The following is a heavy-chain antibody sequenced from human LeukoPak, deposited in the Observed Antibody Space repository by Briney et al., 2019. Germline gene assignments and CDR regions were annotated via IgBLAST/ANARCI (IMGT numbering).Heavy chain of an antibody. CDR3: VREDTPATANY. J-gene: IGHJ4*02. Sequence: GGSLRLSCAASGFNFANHAMSWVRQTPGKGLEWVSAISGGGDITYYADSVTGRFTISRDNSKDTLFLQMHSLRPGDTAVYYCVREDTPATANYWGQGTLVTVSS. CDR2: ISGGGDIT. D-gene: IGHD2-21*02. V-gene: IGHV3-23*01. CDR1: GFNFANHA.